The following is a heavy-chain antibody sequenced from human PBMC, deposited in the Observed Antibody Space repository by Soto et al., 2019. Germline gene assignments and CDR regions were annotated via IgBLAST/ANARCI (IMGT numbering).Heavy chain of an antibody. CDR3: TRQVPDYGDWGDNYFDY. D-gene: IGHD4-17*01. CDR2: IRSKANSYAT. Sequence: GGSLRLSCAASGFTFSGSAMHWVRQASRKGLEWVGRIRSKANSYATAYAASVKGRFTISRDDSKNTAYLQMNSLKTEDTAVYYCTRQVPDYGDWGDNYFDYWGQGTLVTVSS. V-gene: IGHV3-73*01. J-gene: IGHJ4*02. CDR1: GFTFSGSA.